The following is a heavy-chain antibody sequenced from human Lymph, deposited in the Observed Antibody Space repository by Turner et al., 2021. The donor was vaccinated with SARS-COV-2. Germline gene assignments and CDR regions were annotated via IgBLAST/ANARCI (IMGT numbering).Heavy chain of an antibody. D-gene: IGHD1-26*01. CDR1: GYTFTSYD. CDR2: RNPNSGNT. V-gene: IGHV1-8*02. Sequence: QVQLLQSGAEVKKPGASVKVSCKAPGYTFTSYDINWVRQATGQGLEWMGWRNPNSGNTGYAQKFQGRVTMTRNTSISTAYMELSSLRSEDTAVYYCARGRYSGGGMDVWGQGTTVTVSS. CDR3: ARGRYSGGGMDV. J-gene: IGHJ6*02.